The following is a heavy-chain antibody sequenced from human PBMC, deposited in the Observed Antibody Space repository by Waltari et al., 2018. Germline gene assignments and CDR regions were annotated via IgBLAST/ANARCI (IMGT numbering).Heavy chain of an antibody. CDR3: ASYCRGGVCYRRGFEH. CDR1: GFTFSTYA. J-gene: IGHJ4*02. CDR2: ISGSGDNT. V-gene: IGHV3-23*04. Sequence: EVQLVESGGGLVQPGGSLRLSCAASGFTFSTYAMNWVRQAPGKGLEWVSSISGSGDNTDYADPVQGRFTVSRDNSKDTVFLRMNSLRAEDTAIYYCASYCRGGVCYRRGFEHWGQGTLVTVSS. D-gene: IGHD2-8*02.